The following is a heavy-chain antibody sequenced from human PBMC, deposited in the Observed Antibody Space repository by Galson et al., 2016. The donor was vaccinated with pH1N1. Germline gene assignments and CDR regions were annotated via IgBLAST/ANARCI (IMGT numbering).Heavy chain of an antibody. J-gene: IGHJ6*02. V-gene: IGHV3-7*03. CDR3: ARQIGGGGNV. CDR2: IKEDGSQE. Sequence: SLRLSCAASGFTFSDYWMTWVRQAPGKGLEWVANIKEDGSQEHYVDFVKGRFTISRDNAKNTLYLQMNSLRVEDTAGYYCARQIGGGGNVWGQGTTVTVSS. CDR1: GFTFSDYW. D-gene: IGHD3-16*01.